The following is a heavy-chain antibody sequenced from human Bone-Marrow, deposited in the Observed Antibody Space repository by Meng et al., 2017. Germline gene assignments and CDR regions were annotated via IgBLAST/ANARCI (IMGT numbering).Heavy chain of an antibody. Sequence: QVQLQESGPGLVKPSETLSLTCTVSGGSMSDYYWNWIRQPPGKRLEWIGSVYYSGSTTYNPSLESRVTISVDTSKNQLSLKLTSVTAADTAVYYCSGGGVRGYWGQGTLVTVSS. CDR3: SGGGVRGY. CDR1: GGSMSDYY. D-gene: IGHD2-21*01. V-gene: IGHV4-59*08. J-gene: IGHJ4*02. CDR2: VYYSGST.